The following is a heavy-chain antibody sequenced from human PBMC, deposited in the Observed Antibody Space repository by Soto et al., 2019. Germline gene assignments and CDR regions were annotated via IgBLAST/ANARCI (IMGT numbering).Heavy chain of an antibody. V-gene: IGHV3-48*01. CDR1: GFTFSSYS. J-gene: IGHJ5*02. CDR2: ISSSSSTI. CDR3: AREVLMVYETWFAP. Sequence: EVQLVESGGGLVQPGGSLRLSCAASGFTFSSYSMNWVRQAPGKGLEWVSYISSSSSTIYYADSVKGRFTISRDNAKNSLYLQMNSLRAEDTAVYYCAREVLMVYETWFAPWGQGPLVTVSS. D-gene: IGHD2-8*01.